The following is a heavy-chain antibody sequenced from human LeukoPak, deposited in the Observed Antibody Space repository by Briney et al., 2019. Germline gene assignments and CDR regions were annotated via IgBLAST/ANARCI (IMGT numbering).Heavy chain of an antibody. CDR3: ARDAPAGTGYFDY. Sequence: SSETLSLTCTVSGGSISSHYWSWIRQPPGKGLEWIGYTYYSGSTNYNPSLKSRVTISVDTSKNQFSLKLSSVTAADTAVYYCARDAPAGTGYFDYWGQGTLVTVSS. D-gene: IGHD6-19*01. CDR1: GGSISSHY. J-gene: IGHJ4*02. V-gene: IGHV4-59*11. CDR2: TYYSGST.